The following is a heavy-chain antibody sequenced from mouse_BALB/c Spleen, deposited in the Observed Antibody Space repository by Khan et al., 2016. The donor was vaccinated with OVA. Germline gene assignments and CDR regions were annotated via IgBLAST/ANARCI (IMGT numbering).Heavy chain of an antibody. J-gene: IGHJ2*01. D-gene: IGHD1-1*01. CDR3: SLYGSRGDY. CDR2: ILPGSNIT. V-gene: IGHV1-9*01. Sequence: QVQLQQSGAELMKPGASVKISCKATGFTFSNYWIEWIKQRPGHGLEWIGQILPGSNITNYNEKFKGKATFTAETSSNTAYMQLSSLTSEDSAGYYCSLYGSRGDYWGQGTTVTVSS. CDR1: GFTFSNYW.